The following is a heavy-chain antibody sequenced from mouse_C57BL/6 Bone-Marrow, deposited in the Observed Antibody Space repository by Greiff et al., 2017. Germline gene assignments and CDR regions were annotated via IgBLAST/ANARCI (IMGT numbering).Heavy chain of an antibody. Sequence: QVQLKESGAELARPGASVKLSCKASGYTFTSYGISWVKQRTGQDLEWIGEIYPRSGNTYYNEKFKGKATLTADKSSSTAYMELRSLTSEDSAVYFCARRGYDYGFAYWGQGTLVTVSA. J-gene: IGHJ3*01. V-gene: IGHV1-81*01. CDR2: IYPRSGNT. CDR1: GYTFTSYG. D-gene: IGHD2-4*01. CDR3: ARRGYDYGFAY.